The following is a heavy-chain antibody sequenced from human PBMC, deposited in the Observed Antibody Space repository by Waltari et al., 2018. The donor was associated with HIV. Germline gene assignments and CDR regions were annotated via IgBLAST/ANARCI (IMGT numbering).Heavy chain of an antibody. Sequence: QVQLVESGGGLVKPGGSLGLSCVAPGFSFSDSYMSWIRLAPGKGLEWVSSISSRGNNTHYADSVQGRITISRDNAKNSLYLQMNTLRAEDTAVYYCARTKYDLWSGSYFDSWGQGTLVTVSS. CDR3: ARTKYDLWSGSYFDS. V-gene: IGHV3-11*01. CDR2: ISSRGNNT. J-gene: IGHJ5*01. CDR1: GFSFSDSY. D-gene: IGHD3-3*01.